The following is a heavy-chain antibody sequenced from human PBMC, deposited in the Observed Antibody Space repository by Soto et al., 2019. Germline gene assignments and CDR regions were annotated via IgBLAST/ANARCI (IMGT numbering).Heavy chain of an antibody. CDR2: ISGYNGNT. V-gene: IGHV1-18*01. CDR3: ARSDIVVVVGASPGYFQH. Sequence: GASVKVSCKASGYTFNRYGISWVRQAPGQGLEWMGWISGYNGNTKYAQKLQGRVSMTTDTSTSTAYMELRSLRSDDTAVYFCARSDIVVVVGASPGYFQHWGQGTLVTVSS. J-gene: IGHJ1*01. D-gene: IGHD2-15*01. CDR1: GYTFNRYG.